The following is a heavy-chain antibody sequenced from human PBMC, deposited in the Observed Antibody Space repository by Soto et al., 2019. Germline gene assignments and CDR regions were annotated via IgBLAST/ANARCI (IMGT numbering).Heavy chain of an antibody. V-gene: IGHV1-46*01. D-gene: IGHD5-18*01. J-gene: IGHJ4*02. CDR3: AREVERGYSYGYLEY. CDR2: VNPSSGST. CDR1: GYTFTSYY. Sequence: QVQLVQSGAEVKKPGASVKVSCKASGYTFTSYYMHWVRQAPGQGLEWMGIVNPSSGSTSYAQKFQGRVTMTRDTSTSTVYMELSSLRSEDTGVYYCAREVERGYSYGYLEYWGQGTLVTVSS.